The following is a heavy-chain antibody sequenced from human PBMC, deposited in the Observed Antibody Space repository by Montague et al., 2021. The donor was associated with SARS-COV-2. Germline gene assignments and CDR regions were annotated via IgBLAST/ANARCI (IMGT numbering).Heavy chain of an antibody. Sequence: SETLSLTCTVSGGSISSSNYYWGWIRQPPGKGPEWIGNTYYSGSTYYNPSLKSRVTISIDTSKNQFSLKLSSVTAADTAVYYCARDDIVLQGVTKGMDVWGQGTTVTVSS. CDR3: ARDDIVLQGVTKGMDV. CDR1: GGSISSSNYY. V-gene: IGHV4-39*07. D-gene: IGHD3-10*01. CDR2: TYYSGST. J-gene: IGHJ6*02.